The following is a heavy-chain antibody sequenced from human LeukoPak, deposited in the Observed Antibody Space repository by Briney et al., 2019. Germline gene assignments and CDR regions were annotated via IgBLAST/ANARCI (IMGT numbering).Heavy chain of an antibody. CDR1: GYTFTRYY. Sequence: ASVKVSCTASGYTFTRYYMHWVRQAPGQGHEWMGIINPSDGVIDYAQKFQDRVTMTRDTSTSTVYMELSSLRSEDTAVYYCARRGSGSYVLDYWGQGTLVTVSS. J-gene: IGHJ4*02. D-gene: IGHD3-10*01. CDR2: INPSDGVI. CDR3: ARRGSGSYVLDY. V-gene: IGHV1-46*01.